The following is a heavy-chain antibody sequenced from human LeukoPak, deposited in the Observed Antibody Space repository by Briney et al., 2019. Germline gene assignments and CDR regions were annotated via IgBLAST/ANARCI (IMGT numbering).Heavy chain of an antibody. V-gene: IGHV4-30-2*01. J-gene: IGHJ6*03. CDR3: ARVEKIYYYYMDV. CDR1: GGSISSGGYY. CDR2: IYHSGST. Sequence: PSQTLSLTCTVSGGSISSGGYYWSWIRQPPGKGLEWIGYIYHSGSTYYNPSLKSRVTISLDRSKNQFSLKLSSVTAADTAVYYCARVEKIYYYYMDVWGKGTTVTVSS.